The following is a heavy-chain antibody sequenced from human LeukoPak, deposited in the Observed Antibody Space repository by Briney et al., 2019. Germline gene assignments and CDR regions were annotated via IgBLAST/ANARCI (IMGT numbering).Heavy chain of an antibody. V-gene: IGHV1-69*13. CDR2: IIPIFGTA. Sequence: SVKVSCKASGGTFSSYAISWVRQAPGQGLEWMGGIIPIFGTAKYAQKFQGSVTITADESTSTAYMELSSLRSEDTAVYHCATTYYYDRWGRAFDIWGQGTMVTVSS. J-gene: IGHJ3*02. CDR3: ATTYYYDRWGRAFDI. D-gene: IGHD3-22*01. CDR1: GGTFSSYA.